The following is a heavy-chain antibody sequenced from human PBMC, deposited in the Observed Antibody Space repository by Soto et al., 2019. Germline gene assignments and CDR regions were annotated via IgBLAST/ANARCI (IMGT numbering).Heavy chain of an antibody. Sequence: SETLSLTCTVSGGSVSSSNYCWAWIRQPPGKRLEWLGRFCDGGDTNYNPSLKNRVTISIDTSKNQFSLKLSSVTAADTAMYYRRYGSGNGRYDMDVWGQGTTVTVSS. J-gene: IGHJ6*02. CDR3: RYGSGNGRYDMDV. V-gene: IGHV4-61*01. D-gene: IGHD3-10*01. CDR1: GGSVSSSNYC. CDR2: FCDGGDT.